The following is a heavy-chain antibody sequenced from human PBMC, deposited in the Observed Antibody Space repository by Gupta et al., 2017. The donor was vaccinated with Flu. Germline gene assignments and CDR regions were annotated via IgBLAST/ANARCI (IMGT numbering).Heavy chain of an antibody. CDR3: AKVSERQLWSSEIYYYYYGMDV. V-gene: IGHV3-23*01. J-gene: IGHJ6*02. CDR2: ISGSGGST. CDR1: GFTFSSYA. Sequence: EVQLLESGGGLVQPGGSLRLSCAASGFTFSSYAMSWVRQAPGKGLEWVSAISGSGGSTYYADSVKGRFTISRDNSKNTLYLQMNSLRAEDTAVYYCAKVSERQLWSSEIYYYYYGMDVWGQGTTVTVSS. D-gene: IGHD5-18*01.